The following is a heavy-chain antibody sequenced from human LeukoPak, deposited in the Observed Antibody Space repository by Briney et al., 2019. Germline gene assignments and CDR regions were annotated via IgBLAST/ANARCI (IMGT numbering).Heavy chain of an antibody. Sequence: SGTLSLTCGVSGGSISSSNWWSWVRQPPGQGLEWIGEIYHSGSANYNPSLKSRVTISVDKSKNQLSLKLISVTAADTAVYYCARDVGTALVTGDYWGQGTLVTVSS. V-gene: IGHV4-4*02. D-gene: IGHD5-18*01. J-gene: IGHJ4*02. CDR1: GGSISSSNW. CDR2: IYHSGSA. CDR3: ARDVGTALVTGDY.